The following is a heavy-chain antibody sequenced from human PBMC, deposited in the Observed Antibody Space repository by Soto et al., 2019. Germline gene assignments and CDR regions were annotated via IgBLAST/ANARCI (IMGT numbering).Heavy chain of an antibody. CDR2: ISGGSKAI. J-gene: IGHJ6*02. V-gene: IGHV3-48*01. CDR3: ARDSRKAYSVDV. CDR1: GFTFSSHS. Sequence: GGSLRLSCAASGFTFSSHSMNWVRQAPGKGLEWVSYISGGSKAIYYADPVKGRFTISRDNAKNSLYLQMNSLRAEDTAVYYCARDSRKAYSVDVWGQGTTVTVS.